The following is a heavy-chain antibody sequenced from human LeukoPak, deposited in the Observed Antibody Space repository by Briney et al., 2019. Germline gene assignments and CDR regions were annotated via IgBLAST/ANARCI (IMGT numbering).Heavy chain of an antibody. J-gene: IGHJ4*02. V-gene: IGHV3-15*01. D-gene: IGHD2-2*01. Sequence: GGSLRLSCAASGFTFSNAWMSWVRQAPGKGLEWVGRIKSKTDGGTTDYAAPVKGRFTISRDDSKNTLYLQMNSLKTEDTAVYYCTTNRQYCNSTSCYLLADYWGQGTLVTVSS. CDR2: IKSKTDGGTT. CDR3: TTNRQYCNSTSCYLLADY. CDR1: GFTFSNAW.